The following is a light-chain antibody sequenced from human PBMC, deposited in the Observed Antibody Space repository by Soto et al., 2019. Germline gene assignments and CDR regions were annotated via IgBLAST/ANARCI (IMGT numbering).Light chain of an antibody. J-gene: IGLJ1*01. CDR1: SSNIGINT. CDR3: AAWDDSLNGPV. Sequence: QPVLTQPPSASGTPGQRVTLSCSGSSSNIGINTVNWYQQLPGTAPKLLIYSSNQRPSGVPDRFSGSKSGTSASLAISGLQSEDEADYYCAAWDDSLNGPVFGTGTKLTVL. CDR2: SSN. V-gene: IGLV1-44*01.